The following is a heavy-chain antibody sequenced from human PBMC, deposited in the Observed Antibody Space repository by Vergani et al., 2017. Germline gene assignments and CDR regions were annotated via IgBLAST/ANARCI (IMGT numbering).Heavy chain of an antibody. Sequence: VQLVQSGAEVKKPGSSVKVSCKASGGTFSSYAISWVRQAPGQGLEWMGRIIPIFGTANYAQKFQGRVTITADESTSTAYMELSSLRSEDTAVSYCASASIAVAGSTGDAFDIWGQGTMVTVSS. CDR3: ASASIAVAGSTGDAFDI. CDR2: IIPIFGTA. J-gene: IGHJ3*02. V-gene: IGHV1-69*13. D-gene: IGHD6-19*01. CDR1: GGTFSSYA.